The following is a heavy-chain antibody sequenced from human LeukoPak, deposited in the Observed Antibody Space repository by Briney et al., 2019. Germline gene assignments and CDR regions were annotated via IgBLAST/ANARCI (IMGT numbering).Heavy chain of an antibody. V-gene: IGHV3-23*01. CDR2: ISGSGGST. J-gene: IGHJ4*02. Sequence: GGSLRLSCASSGFTFSSYALSWVRQAPGKGLEWVSAISGSGGSTYYADSVKGRFTISRDNSRNTLYQQMNSLRAEDTAVYYCAKARGITIFGVVIFAYCRQGTLVTVSS. CDR1: GFTFSSYA. D-gene: IGHD3-3*01. CDR3: AKARGITIFGVVIFAY.